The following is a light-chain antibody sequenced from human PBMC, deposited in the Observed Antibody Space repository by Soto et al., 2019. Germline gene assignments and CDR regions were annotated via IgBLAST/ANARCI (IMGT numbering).Light chain of an antibody. CDR1: QSVTSN. CDR3: QQYYSSPYT. CDR2: AAS. Sequence: DIRMTQSPSSLSASIGDRVTITCRARQSVTSNLNWYQQKFGETPKLLMYAASNLQGGVPSRFSGSGSGTDFTLTISSLQPEDFATYYCQQYYSSPYTFGQGTKLEV. V-gene: IGKV1-39*01. J-gene: IGKJ2*01.